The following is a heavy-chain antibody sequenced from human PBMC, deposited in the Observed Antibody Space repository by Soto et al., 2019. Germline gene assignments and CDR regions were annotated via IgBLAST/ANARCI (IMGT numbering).Heavy chain of an antibody. D-gene: IGHD3-16*02. CDR1: GFTFSSYG. J-gene: IGHJ4*02. CDR2: IWDDGSNK. V-gene: IGHV3-33*01. CDR3: AREVEGITFGGVIEHFDY. Sequence: GGSLRLSCAASGFTFSSYGMHWVRQAPGKGLEWVAVIWDDGSNKYYADSVKGRFTISRDNSKNTLYLQMNSLRAEDTAVYYCAREVEGITFGGVIEHFDYWGQGTLVTVSS.